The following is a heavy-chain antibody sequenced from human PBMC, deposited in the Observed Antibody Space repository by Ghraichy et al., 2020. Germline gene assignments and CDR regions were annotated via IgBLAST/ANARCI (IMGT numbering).Heavy chain of an antibody. V-gene: IGHV1-2*02. CDR1: GYTFTGYY. Sequence: ASVKVSCKASGYTFTGYYMHWVRQAPGQGLEWMGWINPNSGGTNYAQKFQGRVTMTRDTSISTAYMELSRLRSDDTAVYYCARDPYYYDSRETNAFDIWGQGTMVTVSS. D-gene: IGHD3-22*01. CDR2: INPNSGGT. CDR3: ARDPYYYDSRETNAFDI. J-gene: IGHJ3*02.